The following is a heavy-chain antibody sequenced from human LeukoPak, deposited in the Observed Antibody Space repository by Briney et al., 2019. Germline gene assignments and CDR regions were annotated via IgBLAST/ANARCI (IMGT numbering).Heavy chain of an antibody. J-gene: IGHJ3*02. CDR1: GGSFSGYY. CDR2: INHSGST. D-gene: IGHD3-9*01. CDR3: ARAPPVYDILTGYSVDAFDI. Sequence: SETLSLTCAVYGGSFSGYYWSWIRQPPGKGLEWIGEINHSGSTNYNPSLKSRVTISADTSKNQFSLKLSSVTAADTAVYYCARAPPVYDILTGYSVDAFDIWGQGTMVTVSS. V-gene: IGHV4-34*01.